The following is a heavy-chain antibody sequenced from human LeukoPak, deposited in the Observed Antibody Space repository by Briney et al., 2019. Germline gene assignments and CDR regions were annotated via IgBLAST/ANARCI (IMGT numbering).Heavy chain of an antibody. CDR2: IYPGDSDT. V-gene: IGHV5-51*01. CDR3: ARVADPGIAAAGISPSDY. J-gene: IGHJ4*02. CDR1: GYSFTSYW. D-gene: IGHD6-13*01. Sequence: GESLKISCKGSGYSFTSYWIGWVRPMPGKGLGWMGIIYPGDSDTRYSPSFQGQVTISADKSISTAYLQWSSLKASDTAMYYCARVADPGIAAAGISPSDYWGQGTLVTVSS.